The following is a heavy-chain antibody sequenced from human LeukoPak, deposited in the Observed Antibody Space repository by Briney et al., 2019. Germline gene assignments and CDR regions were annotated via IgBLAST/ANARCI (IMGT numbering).Heavy chain of an antibody. CDR2: INHSGST. D-gene: IGHD3-3*01. CDR1: GGSFSGYY. CDR3: ARDATIFGVVIMLDY. J-gene: IGHJ4*02. Sequence: PSETLSLTCAVYGGSFSGYYWSWIRQPPGKGLEWIGEINHSGSTNYNPSLKSRVTISVDTSKNQFSLKLSSVTAADTAVYYCARDATIFGVVIMLDYWGQGTLVTVSS. V-gene: IGHV4-34*01.